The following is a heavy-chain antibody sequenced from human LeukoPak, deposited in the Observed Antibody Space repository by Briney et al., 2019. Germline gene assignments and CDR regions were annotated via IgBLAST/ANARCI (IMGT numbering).Heavy chain of an antibody. V-gene: IGHV3-23*01. CDR3: AKDPNGDYIGTFDI. CDR1: GFTFSSYA. CDR2: ISGNGGST. Sequence: GGSLRLSCAASGFTFSSYAMSWVRQAPGKGLEWVSSISGNGGSTQYADSVQGRFAISRDNSKNTLYLQMNSLRAEDTAVYYCAKDPNGDYIGTFDIWGQGTMVTVSS. J-gene: IGHJ3*02. D-gene: IGHD4-17*01.